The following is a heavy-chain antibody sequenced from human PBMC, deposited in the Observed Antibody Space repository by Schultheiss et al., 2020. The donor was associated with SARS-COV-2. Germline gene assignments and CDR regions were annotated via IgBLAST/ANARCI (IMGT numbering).Heavy chain of an antibody. CDR1: GGSISSGGYY. CDR3: ARARAEQHLPFSWGPIPHPTTWFDP. D-gene: IGHD6-13*01. V-gene: IGHV3-11*04. Sequence: LSLTCTVSGGSISSGGYYWSWIRQHPGKGLEWVSGISGSGTTTYYADSVKGRFTVSRDNAGNTLYLQMNNLRVEDTAMYYCARARAEQHLPFSWGPIPHPTTWFDPWGQGTLVTVSS. CDR2: ISGSGTTT. J-gene: IGHJ5*02.